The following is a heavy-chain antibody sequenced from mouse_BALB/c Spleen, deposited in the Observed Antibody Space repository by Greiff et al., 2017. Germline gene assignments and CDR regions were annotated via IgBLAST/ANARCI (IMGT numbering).Heavy chain of an antibody. CDR3: ARKGDGGAMDY. CDR1: GFTFSSFG. D-gene: IGHD2-3*01. V-gene: IGHV5-17*02. Sequence: EVQVVESGGGLVQPGGSRKLSCAASGFTFSSFGMHWVRQAPEKGLEWVAYISSGSSTIYYADTVKGRFTISRDNPKNTLFLQMTSLRSEDTAMYYCARKGDGGAMDYWGQGTSVTVSS. J-gene: IGHJ4*01. CDR2: ISSGSSTI.